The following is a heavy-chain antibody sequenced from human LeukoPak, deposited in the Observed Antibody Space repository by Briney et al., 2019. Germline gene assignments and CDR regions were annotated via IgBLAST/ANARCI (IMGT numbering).Heavy chain of an antibody. CDR1: GYTFTSYY. D-gene: IGHD6-13*01. J-gene: IGHJ6*03. CDR2: INPSGGST. V-gene: IGHV1-46*01. CDR3: ARDGGSSSWYQYYYYYYMDV. Sequence: ASVKVSCKASGYTFTSYYMHWVRQAPGQGLEWMGIINPSGGSTSYAQKFQGRVTMTRDMSTSTVYMELSSLRSEDTAVYYCARDGGSSSWYQYYYYYYMDVWGKGTTVTVSS.